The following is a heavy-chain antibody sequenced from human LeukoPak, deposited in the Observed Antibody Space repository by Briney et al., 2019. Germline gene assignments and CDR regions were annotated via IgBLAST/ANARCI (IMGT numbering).Heavy chain of an antibody. Sequence: SETLSLTCAVYGGSFSGYYWSWIRQPPGKGLDWIGEINHSGSTNYNPSLKSRVTISVDTSKNQFSLKLSSVTAADTAVYYCARVGPPVLVVYAYWFDPWGQGTLVTVSS. CDR1: GGSFSGYY. D-gene: IGHD2-8*02. CDR2: INHSGST. V-gene: IGHV4-34*01. J-gene: IGHJ5*02. CDR3: ARVGPPVLVVYAYWFDP.